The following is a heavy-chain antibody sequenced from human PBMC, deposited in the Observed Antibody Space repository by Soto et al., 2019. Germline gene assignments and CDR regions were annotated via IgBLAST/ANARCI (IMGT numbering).Heavy chain of an antibody. D-gene: IGHD1-26*01. V-gene: IGHV4-34*01. Sequence: HVQLQQWGAGLLKPSETLSLTCAVYGWSFSDYYWNWIRQPPGNGLEWIGEISHRGRTNDNPSLKGPVSISIETSKNQVALKLNSVTAADTAVYYCAKGGAGATENWFYPWGQGTLVTVSS. CDR1: GWSFSDYY. CDR3: AKGGAGATENWFYP. CDR2: ISHRGRT. J-gene: IGHJ5*02.